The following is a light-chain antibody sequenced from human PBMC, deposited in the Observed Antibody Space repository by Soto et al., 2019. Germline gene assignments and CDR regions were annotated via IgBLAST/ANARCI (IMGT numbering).Light chain of an antibody. CDR2: AAS. CDR3: QQSHGIPYT. V-gene: IGKV1-39*01. CDR1: QTISTY. Sequence: DIQMTQSPSSLSASVGDRVTITCRASQTISTYLNWYQQKPGKAPKLLIYAASTLQSRVPSRFSGSGSGTDFTLTINSLQPEDFATYYCQQSHGIPYTFGQRTKLEIK. J-gene: IGKJ2*01.